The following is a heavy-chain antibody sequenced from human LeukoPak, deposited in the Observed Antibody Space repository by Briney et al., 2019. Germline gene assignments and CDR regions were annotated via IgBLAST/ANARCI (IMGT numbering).Heavy chain of an antibody. CDR3: ARGCSSGWGLFDY. CDR1: GYTFTSCY. V-gene: IGHV1-46*01. J-gene: IGHJ4*02. Sequence: ASVKVSCKASGYTFTSCYIHRVRQAPGQGLVWMGIINPSGGSTSCAQKFQGRVTMTRDTSTSTVYMELSSLGSEDTAVYYCARGCSSGWGLFDYWGQGTLVTVSS. D-gene: IGHD6-25*01. CDR2: INPSGGST.